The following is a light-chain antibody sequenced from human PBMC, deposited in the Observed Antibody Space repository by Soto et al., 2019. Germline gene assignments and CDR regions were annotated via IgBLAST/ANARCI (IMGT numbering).Light chain of an antibody. CDR1: TSDIGSYNL. V-gene: IGLV2-23*01. J-gene: IGLJ2*01. CDR3: CSYTNSSTSV. Sequence: QSALTQPASVSGSPGQSITISCTGATSDIGSYNLVSWYQHPPGKAPKLMIYEGSKRPSGVSARFSGSKSGNTASLTISGLQVDDEADYYCCSYTNSSTSVFGGGTKLTVL. CDR2: EGS.